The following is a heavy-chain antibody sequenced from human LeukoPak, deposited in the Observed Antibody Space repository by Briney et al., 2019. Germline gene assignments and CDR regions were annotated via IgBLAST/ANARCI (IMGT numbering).Heavy chain of an antibody. V-gene: IGHV1-18*04. Sequence: ASVKVSCKASGYTFTGYYMHWVRQAPGQGLEWMGWISAYNGNTNYAQKLQGRVTMTTDTSTSTVYMELRSLRSDDTAVYYCARGEDYYGSGSYYGVDPWGQGTLVTVSS. D-gene: IGHD3-10*01. CDR1: GYTFTGYY. J-gene: IGHJ5*02. CDR2: ISAYNGNT. CDR3: ARGEDYYGSGSYYGVDP.